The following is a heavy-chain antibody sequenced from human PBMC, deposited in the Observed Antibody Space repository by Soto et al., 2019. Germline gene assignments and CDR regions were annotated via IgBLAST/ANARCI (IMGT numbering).Heavy chain of an antibody. Sequence: GGSLRLSCAASGFTFSSYSMNWVRQAPGKGLEWVSSISSSSSYIYYADSVKGRFTIPRDNAKTSLYLQMNSLRAEDTAVYYCARENRYYGSGSYPLRYYGMDVWGQGTTVTVSS. CDR1: GFTFSSYS. CDR2: ISSSSSYI. CDR3: ARENRYYGSGSYPLRYYGMDV. J-gene: IGHJ6*02. D-gene: IGHD3-10*01. V-gene: IGHV3-21*01.